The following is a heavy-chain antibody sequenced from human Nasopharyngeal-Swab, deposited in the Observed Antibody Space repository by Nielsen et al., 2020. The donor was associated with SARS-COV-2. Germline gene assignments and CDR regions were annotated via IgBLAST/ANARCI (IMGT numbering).Heavy chain of an antibody. CDR3: AKDGRVDIVATGYYYYYMDV. Sequence: GGSLRLSCAASGFTFSSYGMHWVRQAPGKGLEWVAVISYDGSNKYYADSVKGRFTISRDNSKNTLYQQMNSLRAEDTAVYYCAKDGRVDIVATGYYYYYMDVWGKGTTVTVSS. CDR1: GFTFSSYG. V-gene: IGHV3-30*18. CDR2: ISYDGSNK. J-gene: IGHJ6*03. D-gene: IGHD5-12*01.